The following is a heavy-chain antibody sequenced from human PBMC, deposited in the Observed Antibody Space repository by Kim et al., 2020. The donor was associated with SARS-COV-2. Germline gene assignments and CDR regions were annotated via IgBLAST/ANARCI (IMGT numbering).Heavy chain of an antibody. CDR1: GFTFSSYW. Sequence: GGSLRLSCAASGFTFSSYWMSWVRQAPGKGLEWVANIKQDGSEKYYVDSVKGRFTISRDNAKNSLYLQMNSLRAEDTAVYYCARYGGVWVDNHGVYWGQGTLVTVSS. CDR2: IKQDGSEK. J-gene: IGHJ4*02. CDR3: ARYGGVWVDNHGVY. D-gene: IGHD3-16*01. V-gene: IGHV3-7*03.